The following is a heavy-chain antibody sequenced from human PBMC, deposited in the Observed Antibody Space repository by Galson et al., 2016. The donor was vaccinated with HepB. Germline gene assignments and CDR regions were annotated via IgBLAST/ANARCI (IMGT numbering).Heavy chain of an antibody. CDR1: GGTFSTYG. D-gene: IGHD1-26*01. J-gene: IGHJ4*02. Sequence: SVKVSCKASGGTFSTYGITWVRQAPGQGLEWMGGIIPIFGTVNYAQKFQGRVTITADESTSTAYVELNSLRSDDTAVYHCASGLLVGSGIDYWGQGTLVTVSS. V-gene: IGHV1-69*13. CDR3: ASGLLVGSGIDY. CDR2: IIPIFGTV.